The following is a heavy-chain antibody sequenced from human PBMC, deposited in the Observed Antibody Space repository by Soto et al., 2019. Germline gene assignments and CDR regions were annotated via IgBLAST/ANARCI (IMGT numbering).Heavy chain of an antibody. V-gene: IGHV1-3*01. D-gene: IGHD2-21*01. J-gene: IGHJ4*02. CDR3: AKGSRMWTPDY. CDR1: GYTFTDYA. Sequence: QVQLVQSGAEVKKPGASVKVFCKASGYTFTDYAIHWVRQAPGQRLEWMGWIAPGNGNTKYSQNFQGRVTITRDTSATTAYMELSSFRSEATAVYYCAKGSRMWTPDYWGQGTLVTVSS. CDR2: IAPGNGNT.